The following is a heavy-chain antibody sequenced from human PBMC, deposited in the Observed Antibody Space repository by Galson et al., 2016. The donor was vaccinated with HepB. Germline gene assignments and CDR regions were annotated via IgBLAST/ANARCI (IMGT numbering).Heavy chain of an antibody. CDR2: ISYDGRNK. CDR3: AKAGGLLWD. CDR1: GFTFNNYG. D-gene: IGHD3-16*01. Sequence: SLRLSCAASGFTFNNYGMHWVRQAPGEGLEWVAVISYDGRNKYYADSVKGRFTISRDNSKNTLYLQMNSLKTEDTAVYYCAKAGGLLWDWGQGTLVTVSS. J-gene: IGHJ4*02. V-gene: IGHV3-30*18.